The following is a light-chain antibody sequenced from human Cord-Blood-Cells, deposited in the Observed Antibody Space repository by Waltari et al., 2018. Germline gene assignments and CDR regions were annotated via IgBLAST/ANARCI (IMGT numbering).Light chain of an antibody. CDR3: SSYTSGSTLV. J-gene: IGLJ3*02. Sequence: QSALTQPASVSGSPGQSITISCTGTSSDVGGYNYVSWYQQHPGKAPKLMIYDVSNRRSGVSNRFSGTKSGNTACLTISGLQAEDEADYYCSSYTSGSTLVFGGGTKLTVL. CDR2: DVS. V-gene: IGLV2-14*01. CDR1: SSDVGGYNY.